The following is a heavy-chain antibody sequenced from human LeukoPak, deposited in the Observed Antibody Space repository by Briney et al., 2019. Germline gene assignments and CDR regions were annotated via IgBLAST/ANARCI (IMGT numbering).Heavy chain of an antibody. Sequence: PGGSLRLSCAASGFTFSSYGMHWVRQAPGKGLEWVAGIWYEGSNKYYADSVKGRCTISRDNSKNTLYLQMNSLRAEDTAVYYCASRPPCRDGYILDYWGQGTLVTVSS. CDR3: ASRPPCRDGYILDY. V-gene: IGHV3-33*01. D-gene: IGHD5-24*01. J-gene: IGHJ4*02. CDR2: IWYEGSNK. CDR1: GFTFSSYG.